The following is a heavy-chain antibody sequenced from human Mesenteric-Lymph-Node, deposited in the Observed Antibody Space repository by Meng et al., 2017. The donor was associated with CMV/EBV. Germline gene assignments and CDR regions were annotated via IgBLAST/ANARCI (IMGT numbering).Heavy chain of an antibody. CDR1: GFTFDDYT. J-gene: IGHJ4*02. CDR2: ISWDGGST. Sequence: GESLKISCAASGFTFDDYTMHWVRQAPGKGLEWVSLISWDGGSTYYADSVKGRFTISRDNAKNSLYLQMNSLRAEDTAVYYCARGTTAFDYWGQGTLVTSPQ. CDR3: ARGTTAFDY. V-gene: IGHV3-43*01. D-gene: IGHD4-17*01.